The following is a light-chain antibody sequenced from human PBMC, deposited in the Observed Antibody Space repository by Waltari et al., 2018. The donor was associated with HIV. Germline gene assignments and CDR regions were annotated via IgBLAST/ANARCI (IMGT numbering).Light chain of an antibody. Sequence: NFMLTQTHSVSESPGKTVTISCTRSSGGIASNYVQWYQTRPGSSPTTVIYEHNQRPSGVPDRFSGSIDSSSNSASLTISGLKTEDEADYYCQSYDSSNHVVFGGGTKVTVL. J-gene: IGLJ2*01. CDR3: QSYDSSNHVV. V-gene: IGLV6-57*01. CDR2: EHN. CDR1: SGGIASNY.